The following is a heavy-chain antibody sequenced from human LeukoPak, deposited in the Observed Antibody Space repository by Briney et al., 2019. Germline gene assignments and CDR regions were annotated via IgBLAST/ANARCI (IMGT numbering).Heavy chain of an antibody. D-gene: IGHD2-15*01. CDR1: GFTFSSYS. J-gene: IGHJ3*02. Sequence: PGESLRLSCAASGFTFSSYSINWVRPAPGKGLEWVSSISTSSSYIYYADSVKGRFTISRDNSKNSLYLQMNSLRTEDTALYYCAKDKWSNAFDIWGQGTMVTVSS. CDR2: ISTSSSYI. V-gene: IGHV3-21*04. CDR3: AKDKWSNAFDI.